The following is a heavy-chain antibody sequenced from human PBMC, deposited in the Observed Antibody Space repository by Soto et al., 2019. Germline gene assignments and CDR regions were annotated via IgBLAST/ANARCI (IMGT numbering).Heavy chain of an antibody. CDR2: INHSGST. J-gene: IGHJ5*02. CDR3: ARGLSSSWYSDWFDP. V-gene: IGHV4-34*01. Sequence: SETLSLTCAVYGGSFSGYYWSWIRQPPGKGLGWIGEINHSGSTNYNPSLKSRVTISVDTSKNQFSLKLSSVTAADTAVYYCARGLSSSWYSDWFDPWGQGTLVTVSS. D-gene: IGHD6-13*01. CDR1: GGSFSGYY.